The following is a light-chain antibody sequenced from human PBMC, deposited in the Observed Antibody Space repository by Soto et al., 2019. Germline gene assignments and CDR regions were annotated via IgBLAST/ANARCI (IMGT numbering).Light chain of an antibody. CDR3: LQYNSYSEA. V-gene: IGKV1-5*03. CDR2: KAS. Sequence: DIQMTQSPATLSGSVGDRVTITCRARQTISSWLAWYQQKPGKDSKLLIYKASTLKSGVPSRFSDSGSGTEFTLAISSLQPDDFATYYCLQYNSYSEAFGQGTKVEL. CDR1: QTISSW. J-gene: IGKJ1*01.